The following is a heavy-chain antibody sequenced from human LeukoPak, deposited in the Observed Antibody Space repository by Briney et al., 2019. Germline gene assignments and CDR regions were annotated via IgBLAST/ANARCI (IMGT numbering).Heavy chain of an antibody. J-gene: IGHJ4*02. D-gene: IGHD3-16*01. CDR1: GFIFSTCW. CDR3: GRVSEDDSD. CDR2: INSDGTAT. Sequence: GGSLRLSCAGSGFIFSTCWMHWVRQAPGKGLVWVSRINSDGTATHYADSVQGRFIISRDNAKNTLYLQMNSLRVEDTAVYYFGRVSEDDSDWGRGALVTVSS. V-gene: IGHV3-74*01.